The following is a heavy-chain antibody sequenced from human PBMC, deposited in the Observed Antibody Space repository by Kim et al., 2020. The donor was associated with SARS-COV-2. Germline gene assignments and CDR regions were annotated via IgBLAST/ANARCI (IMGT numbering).Heavy chain of an antibody. V-gene: IGHV3-74*01. J-gene: IGHJ4*02. CDR2: RST. Sequence: RSTGSADSVKGRFTISRDNAKNTLYLQMNSLRLEDTAVYYCARGYGSGTNYWGQGTLVTVST. CDR3: ARGYGSGTNY. D-gene: IGHD3-10*01.